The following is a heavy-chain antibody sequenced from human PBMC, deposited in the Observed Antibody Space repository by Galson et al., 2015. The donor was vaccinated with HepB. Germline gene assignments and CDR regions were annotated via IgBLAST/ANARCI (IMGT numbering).Heavy chain of an antibody. J-gene: IGHJ4*02. Sequence: SLRLSCAASGFTFSIYSMNWVRQAPGKGLEWVSSITDNGDVYYAVSVKGRFSISRDNAQNSLYLQMSSLRVEDTAVYYCARDGPGYSSSWIAYWGQGSLDTVSS. CDR1: GFTFSIYS. CDR2: ITDNGDV. V-gene: IGHV3-21*01. D-gene: IGHD6-13*01. CDR3: ARDGPGYSSSWIAY.